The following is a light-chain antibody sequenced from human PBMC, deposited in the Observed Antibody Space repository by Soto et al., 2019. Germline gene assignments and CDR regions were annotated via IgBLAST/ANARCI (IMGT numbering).Light chain of an antibody. J-gene: IGLJ2*01. CDR3: CSYAGGATSV. V-gene: IGLV2-23*01. CDR1: SSDIGAYDL. Sequence: QSALTQPASVSGSPGQSITISCTGTSSDIGAYDLVSWYQRHPGKAPKFLIYGGNKRPSGVSNRFSGSKSGNTASLTIFGLQAEDEADYHCCSYAGGATSVCGGGTKVTVL. CDR2: GGN.